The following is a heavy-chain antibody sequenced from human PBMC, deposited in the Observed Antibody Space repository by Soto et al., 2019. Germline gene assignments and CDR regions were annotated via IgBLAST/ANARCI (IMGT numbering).Heavy chain of an antibody. J-gene: IGHJ6*02. V-gene: IGHV3-48*01. CDR2: ISSSSSTI. Sequence: GGPLRLSCPASGFTFSSYSMNWVRQAPGKGLEWVSYISSSSSTIYYADSVKGRFTISRDNAKNTLYLQMNSLRAEDTAVYYCARDVGYCSGGSCYPYYYYGMDVWGQGTTVTVSS. CDR3: ARDVGYCSGGSCYPYYYYGMDV. CDR1: GFTFSSYS. D-gene: IGHD2-15*01.